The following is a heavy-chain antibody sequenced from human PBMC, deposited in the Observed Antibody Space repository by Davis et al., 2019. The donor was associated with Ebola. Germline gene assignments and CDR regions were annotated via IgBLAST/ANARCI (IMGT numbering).Heavy chain of an antibody. V-gene: IGHV5-51*01. J-gene: IGHJ6*02. CDR1: GYSFTSYW. D-gene: IGHD6-13*01. CDR2: IYPGDSDT. CDR3: ARQGGYSSSGYGMDV. Sequence: GESLKISCKGSGYSFTSYWIGWVRQMPGKGLEWMGIIYPGDSDTRYSPSFQGQVTISADKSISTAYLQWSSLKAPDTAMYYCARQGGYSSSGYGMDVWGQGTTVTVSS.